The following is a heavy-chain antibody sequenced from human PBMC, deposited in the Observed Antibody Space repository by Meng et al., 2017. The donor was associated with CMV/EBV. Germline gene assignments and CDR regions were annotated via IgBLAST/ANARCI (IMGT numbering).Heavy chain of an antibody. CDR1: GFTFSSYS. CDR2: ISSSSSYI. Sequence: GESLKISCAASGFTFSSYSMNWVRQAPGKGLEWVSSISSSSSYIYYADSVKGRFTISRDNAKNSLYLQMNSLRAEGTAVYYCARDGSSYGMDVWGQGTTVTVSS. J-gene: IGHJ6*02. V-gene: IGHV3-21*01. CDR3: ARDGSSYGMDV.